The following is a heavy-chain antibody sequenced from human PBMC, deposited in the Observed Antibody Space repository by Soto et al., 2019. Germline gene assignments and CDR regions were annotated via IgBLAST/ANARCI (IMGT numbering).Heavy chain of an antibody. V-gene: IGHV4-34*01. D-gene: IGHD2-21*01. CDR1: GGSFSGYY. CDR2: INHSGST. CDR3: ARLRHGDLSHDDAFDI. J-gene: IGHJ3*02. Sequence: QVQLQQWGAGLLKPSETLSLTCAVYGGSFSGYYWSWIRQPPGKGLEWIGEINHSGSTNYNPSLKSRVTISVDTSKNQFSLKLSSVTAADTAVYYCARLRHGDLSHDDAFDIWGQGTMVTVSS.